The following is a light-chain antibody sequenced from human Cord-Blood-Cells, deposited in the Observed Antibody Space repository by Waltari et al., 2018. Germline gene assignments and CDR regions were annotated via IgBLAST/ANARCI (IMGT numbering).Light chain of an antibody. CDR2: AAS. CDR3: PQLNSYPLT. J-gene: IGKJ4*01. CDR1: QGISSY. Sequence: IQLTQSPSSLSASVGDRVTITCRASQGISSYLAWYQQKPGKAPKLLIYAASTLQSGGPSRFSASGSGTDFTLTISSLQPEDFATYSCPQLNSYPLTFGGGTKLEIQ. V-gene: IGKV1-9*01.